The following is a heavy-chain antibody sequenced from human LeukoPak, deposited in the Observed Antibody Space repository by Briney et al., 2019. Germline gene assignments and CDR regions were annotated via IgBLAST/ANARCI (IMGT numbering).Heavy chain of an antibody. CDR2: IYSGGST. Sequence: GGSLRLSCAASGFTFSSYEMNWVRQAPGKGLEWVSVIYSGGSTYYADSVKGRFTISRDNSKNTLYLQMNSLRAEDTAVYYCARGPTYYDILTGYYQDYYYYYMDVWGKGTTVTVSS. CDR1: GFTFSSYE. J-gene: IGHJ6*03. V-gene: IGHV3-53*01. CDR3: ARGPTYYDILTGYYQDYYYYYMDV. D-gene: IGHD3-9*01.